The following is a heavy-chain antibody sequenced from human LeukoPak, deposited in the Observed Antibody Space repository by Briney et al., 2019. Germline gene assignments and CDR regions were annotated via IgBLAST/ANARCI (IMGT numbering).Heavy chain of an antibody. Sequence: PGGSLRLSCAASGFTFSSHGMHWVRQAPGKGLQWVAFIKFDGLVTYYADSVKGRFTTSRDKSKNTLFLQMKSLRADDTAVYFCAKDRQYYASRSYSHWGQGTLVTVSS. J-gene: IGHJ4*02. V-gene: IGHV3-30*02. CDR1: GFTFSSHG. CDR2: IKFDGLVT. D-gene: IGHD3-10*01. CDR3: AKDRQYYASRSYSH.